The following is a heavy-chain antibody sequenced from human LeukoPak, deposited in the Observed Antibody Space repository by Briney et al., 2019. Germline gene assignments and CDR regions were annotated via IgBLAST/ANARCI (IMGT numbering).Heavy chain of an antibody. Sequence: GGSLRLSCAASGFTVSSNYMSWVRQAPGTGLEWVSGIYSGVSANYADSVKGRFTISRDNSRNTLYLQMNSLRAEDTAVYYCAGHDSSTYYYAYWGQGALVTVSS. CDR3: AGHDSSTYYYAY. CDR2: IYSGVSA. V-gene: IGHV3-53*01. J-gene: IGHJ4*02. CDR1: GFTVSSNY. D-gene: IGHD3-22*01.